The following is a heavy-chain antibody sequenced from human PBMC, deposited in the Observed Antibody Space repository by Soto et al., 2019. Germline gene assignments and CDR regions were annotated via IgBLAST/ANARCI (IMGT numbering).Heavy chain of an antibody. V-gene: IGHV4-34*01. CDR2: INHSGST. CDR3: ARGLSDIVVVPAATRIDY. CDR1: GGSFSGYY. Sequence: QVQLQQWGAGLLKPSETLSLTCAVYGGSFSGYYWSWIRQPPGKGLEWIGEINHSGSTNYNPSLKSRVTISVDTSKNPFSLKLSSVTAADTAVYYCARGLSDIVVVPAATRIDYWGPGTLVTVSS. J-gene: IGHJ4*02. D-gene: IGHD2-2*01.